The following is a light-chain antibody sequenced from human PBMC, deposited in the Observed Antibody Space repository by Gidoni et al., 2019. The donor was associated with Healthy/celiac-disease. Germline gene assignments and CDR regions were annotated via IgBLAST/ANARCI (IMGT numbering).Light chain of an antibody. J-gene: IGKJ4*01. CDR2: AAS. Sequence: DIQMPQSPSSLSASVGDRVTITCRASQSISSYLNWYQQKPGKAPKLLIYAASSLQSGVPSRFSGSGSGTDFTLTISSLQPEDFATYYCQQSYSTPLTFGVGTNVEIK. V-gene: IGKV1-39*01. CDR1: QSISSY. CDR3: QQSYSTPLT.